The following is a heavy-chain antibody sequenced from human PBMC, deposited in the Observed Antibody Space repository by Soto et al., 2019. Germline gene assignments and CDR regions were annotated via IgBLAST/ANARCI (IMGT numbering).Heavy chain of an antibody. J-gene: IGHJ5*02. CDR3: ASRKRGYSYGYWFDP. CDR1: GGSFSGYY. V-gene: IGHV4-34*01. D-gene: IGHD5-18*01. CDR2: INHSGST. Sequence: PSETLSLTCAVYGGSFSGYYWSWIRQPPGKGLEWIGEINHSGSTNYNPSLKSRVTISVDTSKDQFSLKLSSVTAADTAVYYCASRKRGYSYGYWFDPWGQGTLVTVSS.